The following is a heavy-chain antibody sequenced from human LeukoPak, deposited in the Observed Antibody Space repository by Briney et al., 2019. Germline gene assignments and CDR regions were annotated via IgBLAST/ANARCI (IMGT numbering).Heavy chain of an antibody. V-gene: IGHV4-59*08. CDR2: IFSSATT. J-gene: IGHJ4*02. CDR1: GGSLSSYY. CDR3: VRHIKFSSGPIDS. Sequence: SETLSLTCSVSGGSLSSYYWSWIREPPGKKFEWIGHIFSSATTNYNPSLKSRVTISADTSKNQFSLKVAPVTAADTAVYFCVRHIKFSSGPIDSWGQGTLVTVSS. D-gene: IGHD3-22*01.